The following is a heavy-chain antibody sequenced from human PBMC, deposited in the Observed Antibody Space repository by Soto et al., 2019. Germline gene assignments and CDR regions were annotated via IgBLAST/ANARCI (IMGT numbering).Heavy chain of an antibody. Sequence: EMQLVQSGAEVKKSGESLKISCVGSGFSFSRYTVGWVRQVPGKGLEWMGVIHPGDSDTRYSPSFQGQVTISADKSISTAYLQWSSLKASDTDMYYCTLSYGDSYYYYYGMDVWGQGTTVTVSS. V-gene: IGHV5-51*01. CDR3: TLSYGDSYYYYYGMDV. CDR1: GFSFSRYT. CDR2: IHPGDSDT. J-gene: IGHJ6*02. D-gene: IGHD4-17*01.